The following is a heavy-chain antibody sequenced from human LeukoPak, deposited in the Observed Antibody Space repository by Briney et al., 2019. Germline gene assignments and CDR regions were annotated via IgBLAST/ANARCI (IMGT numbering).Heavy chain of an antibody. CDR1: GYTFTSSD. V-gene: IGHV1-8*03. CDR2: MNPNSGNT. J-gene: IGHJ6*03. CDR3: ARGQGHYYYYYMDV. Sequence: ASVKVSCKASGYTFTSSDINWVRQAAGQGLEWMGWMNPNSGNTGYAQKFQGRVTITRNTSISTAYMELSSLRSEATAVYYCARGQGHYYYYYMDVWGKGTTVTVSS.